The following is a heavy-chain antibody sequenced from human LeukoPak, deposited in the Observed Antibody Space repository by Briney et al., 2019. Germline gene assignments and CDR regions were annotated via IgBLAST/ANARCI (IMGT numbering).Heavy chain of an antibody. CDR1: GGSFSGYY. CDR2: INHSGST. CDR3: ARGLGSGSTDY. Sequence: SETLSLTCAVYGGSFSGYYWSWIRQPPGKGLEWIGEINHSGSTNYNPSLKSRVTISVDTSKSQFSLKLSSVTAADTAVYYCARGLGSGSTDYWGQGTLVTVSS. J-gene: IGHJ4*02. V-gene: IGHV4-34*01. D-gene: IGHD1-26*01.